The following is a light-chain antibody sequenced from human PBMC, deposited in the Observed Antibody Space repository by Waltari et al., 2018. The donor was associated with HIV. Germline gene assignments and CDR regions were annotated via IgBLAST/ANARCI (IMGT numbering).Light chain of an antibody. CDR3: LQSRSTPLT. V-gene: IGKV2-30*01. CDR2: KVS. J-gene: IGKJ3*01. CDR1: QSLVYSDGNTY. Sequence: DVVMTQSPLSLPVTLGQPASISCRSSQSLVYSDGNTYLNWFQQRPGQSPRRLIYKVSNRDSGVPSRFSGSGSGTDFTLTISSLQPDDFATYYCLQSRSTPLTFGPGTKVEI.